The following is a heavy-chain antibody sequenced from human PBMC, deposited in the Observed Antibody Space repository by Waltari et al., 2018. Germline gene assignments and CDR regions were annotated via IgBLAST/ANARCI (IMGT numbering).Heavy chain of an antibody. CDR3: ARVRAANWEYDFDY. D-gene: IGHD7-27*01. CDR2: INPNSGGT. J-gene: IGHJ4*02. Sequence: QVQLVQSGAEVKKPGASVKVSCKASGYTFTGYYMHWVRQAPGQGLEWMGWINPNSGGTNHAQKFQGRGTMTSDTSISTAYMELSRLRSDDTAVYYCARVRAANWEYDFDYWGQGTLVTVSS. CDR1: GYTFTGYY. V-gene: IGHV1-2*02.